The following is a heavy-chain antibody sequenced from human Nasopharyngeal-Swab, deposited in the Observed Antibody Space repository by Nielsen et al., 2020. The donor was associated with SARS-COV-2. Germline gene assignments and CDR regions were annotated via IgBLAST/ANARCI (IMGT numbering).Heavy chain of an antibody. V-gene: IGHV3-33*01. CDR2: IWYDGSNK. J-gene: IGHJ5*02. D-gene: IGHD2-21*01. CDR3: ARDRIKNWFDP. Sequence: VRQAPGKGLEWVAVIWYDGSNKYYADSVKGRFTISRDNSKNTLYLQMNSLRAEDTAVYYCARDRIKNWFDPWGQGTPVTVSS.